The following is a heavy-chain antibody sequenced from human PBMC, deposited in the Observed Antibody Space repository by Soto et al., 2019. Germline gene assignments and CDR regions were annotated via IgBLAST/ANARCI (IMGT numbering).Heavy chain of an antibody. V-gene: IGHV3-33*01. CDR2: IWYDGSNK. D-gene: IGHD6-6*01. CDR3: ARDGGGGSIAARSYYYYGMDV. Sequence: GGSLRLSCAASGFTFSSYGMHWVRQAPGKGLEWVAVIWYDGSNKYYADSVKGRFTISRDNSKNTLYLQMNSLRAEDTAVYYCARDGGGGSIAARSYYYYGMDVWGQGTTVTVSS. J-gene: IGHJ6*02. CDR1: GFTFSSYG.